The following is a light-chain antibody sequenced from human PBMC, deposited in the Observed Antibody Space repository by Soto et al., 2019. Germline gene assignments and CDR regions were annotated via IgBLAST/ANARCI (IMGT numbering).Light chain of an antibody. CDR1: QGISNY. CDR3: QKYDRDPWT. Sequence: DIQMTQSPSSLSASVGDRVTITCRASQGISNYLVWYQQKPGKIPNLLIYAASTLKSGDPSRFSGSRSGTDFTLAIISLQPEDVATYNCQKYDRDPWTFGQGAKVEIK. J-gene: IGKJ1*01. V-gene: IGKV1-27*01. CDR2: AAS.